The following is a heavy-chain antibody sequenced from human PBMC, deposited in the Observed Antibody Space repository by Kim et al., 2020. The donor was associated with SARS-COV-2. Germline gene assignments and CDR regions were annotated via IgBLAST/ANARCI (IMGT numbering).Heavy chain of an antibody. D-gene: IGHD2-15*01. CDR1: GFTFSSYA. J-gene: IGHJ4*02. Sequence: GGSLRLSCAASGFTFSSYAMHWVRQAPGKGLEWVAVISYDGSNKYYADSVKGRFTISRDNSKNTLYLQMNSLRAEDTAVYYCARVGSGGALLGVYDYWGQGTLVTVSS. CDR2: ISYDGSNK. V-gene: IGHV3-30*04. CDR3: ARVGSGGALLGVYDY.